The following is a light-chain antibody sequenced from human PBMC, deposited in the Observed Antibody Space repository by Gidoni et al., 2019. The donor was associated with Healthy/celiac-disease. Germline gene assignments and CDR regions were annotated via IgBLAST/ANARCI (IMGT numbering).Light chain of an antibody. CDR2: GAS. Sequence: EIVMTQSPATLSVSPGERASLSCRASQSVSSNLAWHQQKPGQAPRLLIYGASTRATGIPARFSGSGSGTEFTLTISSLQSEDFAVYYCQQDNKWPRTFGQGTKLEIK. J-gene: IGKJ2*01. CDR1: QSVSSN. V-gene: IGKV3-15*01. CDR3: QQDNKWPRT.